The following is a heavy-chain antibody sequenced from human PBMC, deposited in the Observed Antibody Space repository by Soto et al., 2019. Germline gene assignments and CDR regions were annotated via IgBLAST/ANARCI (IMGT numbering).Heavy chain of an antibody. J-gene: IGHJ6*02. CDR2: INPKSGGT. D-gene: IGHD2-8*01. CDR1: GYSFTDYH. Sequence: ASVKVSCKASGYSFTDYHIHWVRQAPGQGREWLGRINPKSGGTSTAQKFQGWVTMTRDRSISTVYMELTRLRSDDTAVYFCARGHSTDCSNGVCSFFYNHEMDVWG. V-gene: IGHV1-2*04. CDR3: ARGHSTDCSNGVCSFFYNHEMDV.